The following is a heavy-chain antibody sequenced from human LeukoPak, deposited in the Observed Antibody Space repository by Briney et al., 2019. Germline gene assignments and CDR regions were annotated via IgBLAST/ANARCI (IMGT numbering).Heavy chain of an antibody. CDR3: ARDPYYYDSSGYYGFGVDY. J-gene: IGHJ4*02. V-gene: IGHV1-46*01. CDR1: GYTFTSYY. D-gene: IGHD3-22*01. CDR2: INPSGGST. Sequence: ASVKVSCKASGYTFTSYYMHWVRQAPGQGLEWMGIINPSGGSTSYAQKFQGRVTMTRDTSTSTVYMELSSLRSEDTAVYYCARDPYYYDSSGYYGFGVDYWGQGTLVTVSS.